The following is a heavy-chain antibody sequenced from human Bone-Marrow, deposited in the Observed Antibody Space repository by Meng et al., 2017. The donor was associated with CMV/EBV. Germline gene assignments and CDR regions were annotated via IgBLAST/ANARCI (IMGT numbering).Heavy chain of an antibody. CDR3: ARGLVLCTSCYFLPAFDP. Sequence: ASVKVSCKASGYTFTSYGISWVRQAPGQGLEWMGWISAYNGNTNYAQKLQGRVTMTTDTSTSTAYMELRSLRSDDTAVYYCARGLVLCTSCYFLPAFDPWGQGTLVTVSS. V-gene: IGHV1-18*01. CDR1: GYTFTSYG. D-gene: IGHD2-2*01. J-gene: IGHJ5*02. CDR2: ISAYNGNT.